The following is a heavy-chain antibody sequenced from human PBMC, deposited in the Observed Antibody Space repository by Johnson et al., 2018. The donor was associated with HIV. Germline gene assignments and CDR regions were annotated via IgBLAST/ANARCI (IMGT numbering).Heavy chain of an antibody. CDR3: ARGRPNYYDISGYYLMSFAFAAFDI. CDR2: IYSGGST. D-gene: IGHD3-22*01. CDR1: GFTVSSNY. Sequence: MLLVESGGGLIQPGGSLRLSCAASGFTVSSNYMSWVRQAPGKGLEWVSVIYSGGSTYYADSVKGRFTISRDNSKHKLYLKMNSLRAEDTAVYYCARGRPNYYDISGYYLMSFAFAAFDIWGQGTPITVSS. V-gene: IGHV3-53*01. J-gene: IGHJ3*02.